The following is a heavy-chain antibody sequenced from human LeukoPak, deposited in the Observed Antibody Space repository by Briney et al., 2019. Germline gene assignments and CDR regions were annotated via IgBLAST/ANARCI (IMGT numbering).Heavy chain of an antibody. J-gene: IGHJ6*02. CDR2: INPNSGGT. CDR1: GYTFTGYY. V-gene: IGHV1-2*02. D-gene: IGHD2-15*01. Sequence: ASVKVSCKASGYTFTGYYMHWVRQAPGQGLKWMGWINPNSGGTNYAQKFQGRVTMTRDTSISTAYMELSRLRSDDTAVYYCARDVSLYCSGGSCYEIGPYYYYGMDVWGQGTTVTVSS. CDR3: ARDVSLYCSGGSCYEIGPYYYYGMDV.